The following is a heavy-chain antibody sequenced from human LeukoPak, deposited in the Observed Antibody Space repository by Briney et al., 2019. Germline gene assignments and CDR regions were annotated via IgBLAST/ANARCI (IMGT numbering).Heavy chain of an antibody. Sequence: PSETLSLTCTVSGGSTSTYYWSWIRQPPGKGLEWIGFFYYSGSTSYNPSLKSRVTISLDTSKNQFSLKLTSVTAADTAVYYCASVRGYSSGWYASGFDPWGQGTLVTASS. CDR1: GGSTSTYY. J-gene: IGHJ5*02. CDR2: FYYSGST. D-gene: IGHD6-19*01. V-gene: IGHV4-59*12. CDR3: ASVRGYSSGWYASGFDP.